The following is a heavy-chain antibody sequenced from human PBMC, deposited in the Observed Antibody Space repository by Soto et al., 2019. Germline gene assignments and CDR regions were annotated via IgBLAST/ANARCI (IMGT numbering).Heavy chain of an antibody. CDR2: IYPTDSDT. J-gene: IGHJ6*02. D-gene: IGHD5-12*01. CDR3: ARSGYSSHGMDV. Sequence: PGVSLKISCQGSGYNFITYWIGWVRQMPGKGLEWMGIIYPTDSDTRYSPSFQGQVTISADKSITTAYLQWSSLRASDTAVYYCARSGYSSHGMDVWGQGTTVTVSS. CDR1: GYNFITYW. V-gene: IGHV5-51*01.